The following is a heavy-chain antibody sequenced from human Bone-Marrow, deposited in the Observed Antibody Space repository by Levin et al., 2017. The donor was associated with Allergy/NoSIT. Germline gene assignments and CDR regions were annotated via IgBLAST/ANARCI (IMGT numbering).Heavy chain of an antibody. J-gene: IGHJ4*02. CDR3: ARVKLDSNAGSFDY. Sequence: KTGESLKISCAASGFTFSSYSMNWVRQAPGKGLEWVSSISSSSSYIYYADSVKGRFTISRDNAKNSLYLQMNSLRAEDTAVYYCARVKLDSNAGSFDYWGQGTLVTVSS. CDR2: ISSSSSYI. V-gene: IGHV3-21*01. CDR1: GFTFSSYS. D-gene: IGHD1-1*01.